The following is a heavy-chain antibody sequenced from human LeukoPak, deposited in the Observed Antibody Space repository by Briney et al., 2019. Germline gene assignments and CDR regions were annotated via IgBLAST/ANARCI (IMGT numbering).Heavy chain of an antibody. V-gene: IGHV4-34*01. CDR1: GGTFSEYH. Sequence: SETLSLTCAVYGGTFSEYHWSWLRQPPGKGLEWIGEINHRGSTNYKPSLNSRVTISVDTSKNQFSLELSSVTAADTAVYYCARVVAVAVALRDYWGQGTLVTVSS. CDR3: ARVVAVAVALRDY. CDR2: INHRGST. J-gene: IGHJ4*02. D-gene: IGHD6-19*01.